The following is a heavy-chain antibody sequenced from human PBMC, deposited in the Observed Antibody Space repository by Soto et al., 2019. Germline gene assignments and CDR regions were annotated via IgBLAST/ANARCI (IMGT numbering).Heavy chain of an antibody. CDR3: AKDLVVRGVNKPLDY. CDR2: IGGSGRNT. D-gene: IGHD3-10*01. Sequence: EVQLLESGGGLGQPGGSLRLSCAASGFTFSNSGMSWVRQAPGKGLEWVSAIGGSGRNTYYADSVKGRFTISRDNSKNILYLQMNSLRGEDAAVYHCAKDLVVRGVNKPLDYWGQGTLVTVSS. V-gene: IGHV3-23*01. J-gene: IGHJ4*02. CDR1: GFTFSNSG.